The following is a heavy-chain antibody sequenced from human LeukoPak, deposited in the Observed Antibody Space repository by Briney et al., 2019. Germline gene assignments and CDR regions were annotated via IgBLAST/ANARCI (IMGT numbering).Heavy chain of an antibody. D-gene: IGHD3-16*02. CDR3: ARDIYDYVWGSYRMAYFDY. CDR2: IYTSGST. V-gene: IGHV4-4*07. CDR1: GGSISSYY. J-gene: IGHJ4*02. Sequence: SETLSLTCTVSGGSISSYYWSWIRQPAGKGLEWIGRIYTSGSTNYNPSLKSRATMSVDTSKNQFSLKLSSVTAADTAVYYCARDIYDYVWGSYRMAYFDYWGQGTLVTVSS.